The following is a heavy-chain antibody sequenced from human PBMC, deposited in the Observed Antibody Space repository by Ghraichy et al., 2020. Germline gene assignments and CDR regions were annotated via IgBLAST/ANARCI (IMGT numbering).Heavy chain of an antibody. CDR3: SRAPGVGWAGNWLDP. CDR2: IHSSGNT. Sequence: SETLSLTCTVSGGSINNYYWTWSRQPPGEGLEWIGYIHSSGNTNYNPSLKSRVSISLDQSNNEFSLSLTSVTAADTAVYYCSRAPGVGWAGNWLDPWGQGVLVAVSS. CDR1: GGSINNYY. V-gene: IGHV4-59*01. D-gene: IGHD1-26*01. J-gene: IGHJ5*02.